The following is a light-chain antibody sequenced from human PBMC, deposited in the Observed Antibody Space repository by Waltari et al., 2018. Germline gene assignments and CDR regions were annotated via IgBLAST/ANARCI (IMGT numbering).Light chain of an antibody. CDR2: ETT. J-gene: IGLJ2*01. Sequence: QAVVTQEPSLTVSPGGTVTLTCGSRTGAVTSGHYPYWFQERPGQAPRTLIYETTNKHSWTPARFSGSLLGGKAALTLSGAQPEDETEYYCLLYYNGAGVFGGGTKLTVL. CDR1: TGAVTSGHY. V-gene: IGLV7-46*01. CDR3: LLYYNGAGV.